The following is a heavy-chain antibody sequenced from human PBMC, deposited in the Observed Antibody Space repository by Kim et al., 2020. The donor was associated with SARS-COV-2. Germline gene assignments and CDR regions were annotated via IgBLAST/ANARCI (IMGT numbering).Heavy chain of an antibody. V-gene: IGHV3-66*01. CDR3: AREWSPAIGIDAFDI. J-gene: IGHJ3*02. D-gene: IGHD3-16*02. Sequence: ADSVKGRFTISRDNSKNTLYLQMNSLRAEDTAVYYCAREWSPAIGIDAFDIWGQGTMVTVSS.